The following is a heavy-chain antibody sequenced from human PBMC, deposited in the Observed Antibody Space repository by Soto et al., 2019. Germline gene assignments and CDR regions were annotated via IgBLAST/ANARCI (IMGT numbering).Heavy chain of an antibody. D-gene: IGHD1-26*01. CDR2: TYYRSKWYN. CDR3: ARDRSRVGATPRLGMDV. V-gene: IGHV6-1*01. CDR1: GDSVSSNSAA. Sequence: SQTLSLTCAISGDSVSSNSAAWNWIRQSPSRGLEWLGRTYYRSKWYNDYAVSVKSRITINPDTSKNQTSLQLNSVTPEDTAVYYCARDRSRVGATPRLGMDVWGQGTTVTVSS. J-gene: IGHJ6*02.